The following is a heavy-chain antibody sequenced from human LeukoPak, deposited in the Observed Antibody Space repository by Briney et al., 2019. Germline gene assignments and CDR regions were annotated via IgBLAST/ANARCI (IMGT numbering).Heavy chain of an antibody. Sequence: PGGSLRLSCVASGFTFSSYSMNWVRQAPGKGLEWVSSISSSRSYIYYADPVKGRFAISRDNAKNSLYLQMNSLRAEDTAVYYCARDKTGTVRLYYYYYMDVWGKGTTVTVSS. J-gene: IGHJ6*03. CDR1: GFTFSSYS. CDR3: ARDKTGTVRLYYYYYMDV. D-gene: IGHD3-10*01. V-gene: IGHV3-21*01. CDR2: ISSSRSYI.